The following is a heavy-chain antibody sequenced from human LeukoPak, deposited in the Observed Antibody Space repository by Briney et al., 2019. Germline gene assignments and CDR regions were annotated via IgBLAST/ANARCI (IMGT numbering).Heavy chain of an antibody. J-gene: IGHJ4*02. Sequence: GGSLRLSCAASGFTFSSYSLNCVRQAPGKGLEWVSSISGSSSYIYYADSVKGRFTISRDNAKKLMYLQMNSLRAEDTAVYYCARPRGNVEMATNPFDYWGQGTLVTVSS. CDR2: ISGSSSYI. CDR1: GFTFSSYS. V-gene: IGHV3-21*01. CDR3: ARPRGNVEMATNPFDY. D-gene: IGHD5-24*01.